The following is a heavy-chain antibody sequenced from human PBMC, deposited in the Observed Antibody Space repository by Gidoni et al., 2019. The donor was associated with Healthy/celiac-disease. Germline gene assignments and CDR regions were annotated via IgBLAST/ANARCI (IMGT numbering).Heavy chain of an antibody. CDR2: IYSGGST. D-gene: IGHD6-6*01. Sequence: EVQLVESGGALVQPGGSLTLSCAASGFTLSSNYMSWVRQAPGKGLEWVSVIYSGGSTYYADSVKGRCTISRDNSKNTLYLQMNSLRAEDTAVYYCARVYSSSSGDAFDIWGQGTMVTVSS. V-gene: IGHV3-66*02. CDR3: ARVYSSSSGDAFDI. CDR1: GFTLSSNY. J-gene: IGHJ3*02.